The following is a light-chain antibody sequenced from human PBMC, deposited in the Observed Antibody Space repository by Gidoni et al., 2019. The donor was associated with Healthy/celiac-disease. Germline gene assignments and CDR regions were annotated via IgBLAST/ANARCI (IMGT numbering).Light chain of an antibody. V-gene: IGKV1-39*01. J-gene: IGKJ1*01. CDR3: QQSYSTPRT. CDR2: AAS. Sequence: DIQMTQSPSSLSASVGDRVTITCRASQSISSHFNWYQQKPGKAPKLLIYAASSLKSGVTSRFSGSGSGTDFTLTISSLQPEDCATYYCQQSYSTPRTVGQGTKVEIK. CDR1: QSISSH.